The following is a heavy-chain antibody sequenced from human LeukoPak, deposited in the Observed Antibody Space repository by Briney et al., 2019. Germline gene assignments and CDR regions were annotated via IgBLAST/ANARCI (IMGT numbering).Heavy chain of an antibody. Sequence: GGSLRLSCAASGFTFSSYAMSWVRQAPGKGLEWASAISGSGGSTYYADSVKGRFTSSRDNSKNTLYLQMNSLRAEDTAVYYCARVRGVYYFDYWGQGTLVTVSS. CDR3: ARVRGVYYFDY. CDR1: GFTFSSYA. CDR2: ISGSGGST. J-gene: IGHJ4*02. V-gene: IGHV3-23*01. D-gene: IGHD3-10*01.